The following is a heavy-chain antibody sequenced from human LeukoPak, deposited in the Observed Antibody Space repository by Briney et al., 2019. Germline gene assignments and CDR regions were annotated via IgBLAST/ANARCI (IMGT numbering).Heavy chain of an antibody. V-gene: IGHV3-23*01. CDR3: AKAGSGWYYFDY. J-gene: IGHJ4*02. Sequence: PGGSLRLSCAASGFTFSNYAMNWVRQAPGKGLEWVSGISGGGVSTYYADPVKGRFTISRDNSKNTLYLQMNSLRAEDTAVYYCAKAGSGWYYFDYWGQGTLVTVSS. CDR1: GFTFSNYA. CDR2: ISGGGVST. D-gene: IGHD6-19*01.